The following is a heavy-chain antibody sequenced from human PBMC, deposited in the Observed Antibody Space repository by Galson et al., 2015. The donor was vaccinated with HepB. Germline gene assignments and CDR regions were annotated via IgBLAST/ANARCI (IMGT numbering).Heavy chain of an antibody. CDR1: GYTFTSYV. CDR2: ISTSNGDT. D-gene: IGHD6-25*01. CDR3: ARGSSGADY. V-gene: IGHV1-18*01. Sequence: QSGAEVKKPGASVKVSCKASGYTFTSYVITWVRQAPGQGLEWMGRISTSNGDTKYAQKLQGRVTMTTDTSTSTAYLELRSLQSDDTAVYYCARGSSGADYWGQGSLVTVYS. J-gene: IGHJ4*02.